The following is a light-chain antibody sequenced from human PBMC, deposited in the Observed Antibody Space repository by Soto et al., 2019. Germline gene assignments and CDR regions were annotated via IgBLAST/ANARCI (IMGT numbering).Light chain of an antibody. CDR2: DAS. CDR1: QSIGNL. J-gene: IGKJ1*01. Sequence: DIQMTQSPSTLSASVGDRVTITCRASQSIGNLLAWYQQKSGKAPNLLIYDASSLESGVPSRFSGSGSGTGFTLTISSLQPDDFATYYCQQYSDYSPWTFGQGTKVEIK. CDR3: QQYSDYSPWT. V-gene: IGKV1-5*01.